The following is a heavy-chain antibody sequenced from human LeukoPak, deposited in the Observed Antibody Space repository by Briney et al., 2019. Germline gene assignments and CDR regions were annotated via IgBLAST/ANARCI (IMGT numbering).Heavy chain of an antibody. J-gene: IGHJ6*02. Sequence: LSGGSLRLSCAASGFTFSSHSMNWVRQAPGKGLEWVSYISSSSSTIYYADSVKGRFTISRDNAKNSLYLQMNSLRAEDTAVYYCAREHQPSTYDYDSSGLDYYGMDVWGQGTTVTVSS. V-gene: IGHV3-48*04. CDR1: GFTFSSHS. CDR2: ISSSSSTI. D-gene: IGHD3-22*01. CDR3: AREHQPSTYDYDSSGLDYYGMDV.